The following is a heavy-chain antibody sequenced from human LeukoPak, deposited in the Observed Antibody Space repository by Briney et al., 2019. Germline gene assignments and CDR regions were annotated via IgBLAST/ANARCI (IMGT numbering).Heavy chain of an antibody. CDR1: GFTFSSYW. CDR2: INSDGSST. D-gene: IGHD1-14*01. Sequence: GGSLRLSCAASGFTFSSYWMHWVRQPPGKGLVWVSHINSDGSSTNYADSVKGRFTISRDNAKNTLYLQMNRLRAEDTAVYYCARVRYCDYWGQGTLVSVS. J-gene: IGHJ4*02. CDR3: ARVRYCDY. V-gene: IGHV3-74*01.